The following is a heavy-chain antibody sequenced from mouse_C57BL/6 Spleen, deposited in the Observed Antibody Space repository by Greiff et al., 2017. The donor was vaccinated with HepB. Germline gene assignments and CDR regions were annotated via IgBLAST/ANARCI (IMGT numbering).Heavy chain of an antibody. Sequence: EVKLQQSGPELVKPGASVKISCKASGYTFTDYYMNWVKQSHGKSLEWIGDINPNNGGTSYNQKFKGKATLTVDKSSSTAYMELRSLTSEDSAVYYCSRTDSSGYVYFDYWGQGTTLTVSS. CDR3: SRTDSSGYVYFDY. D-gene: IGHD3-2*02. J-gene: IGHJ2*01. CDR1: GYTFTDYY. V-gene: IGHV1-26*01. CDR2: INPNNGGT.